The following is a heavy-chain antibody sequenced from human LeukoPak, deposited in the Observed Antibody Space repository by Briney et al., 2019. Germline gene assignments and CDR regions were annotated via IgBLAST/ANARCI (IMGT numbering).Heavy chain of an antibody. J-gene: IGHJ3*02. CDR3: ASDDYGDYEDGFDI. Sequence: PWGSLTLSCVVSGFTFSRATMNWVRQAPGKGLEWVSSISSTSTYINYADSVKGRFTISRDNAKKSLYLQMNGLRGEDTAMYYCASDDYGDYEDGFDIWGQGKTFTVSS. CDR1: GFTFSRAT. CDR2: ISSTSTYI. V-gene: IGHV3-21*01. D-gene: IGHD4-17*01.